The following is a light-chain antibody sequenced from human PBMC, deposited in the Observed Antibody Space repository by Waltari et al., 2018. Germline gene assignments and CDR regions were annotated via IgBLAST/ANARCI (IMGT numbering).Light chain of an antibody. Sequence: QSALTHPASVSGSPEQSITISCTGTSSYVGSYNLVPWYQQHPGKAPKLMIYEGSKRPSGVSNRFSGSRSGNTASLTISGLQAEDEADYYCCSYAGSGTWVFGGGTKLTVL. J-gene: IGLJ3*02. CDR3: CSYAGSGTWV. V-gene: IGLV2-23*01. CDR1: SSYVGSYNL. CDR2: EGS.